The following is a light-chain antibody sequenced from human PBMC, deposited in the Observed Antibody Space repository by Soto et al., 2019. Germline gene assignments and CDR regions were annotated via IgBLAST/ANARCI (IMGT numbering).Light chain of an antibody. CDR1: QGVTSN. V-gene: IGKV3-15*01. Sequence: EILLTQSPATLSVSPGEMATLSCRSSQGVTSNLGGYQQKAGQVPRLLIFAASTRAPGIPARFSGSGSGTDSTPTISGLQSEDFGVDYRQQNNSCTLLTFGRGTRLEVK. CDR3: QQNNSCTLLT. J-gene: IGKJ5*01. CDR2: AAS.